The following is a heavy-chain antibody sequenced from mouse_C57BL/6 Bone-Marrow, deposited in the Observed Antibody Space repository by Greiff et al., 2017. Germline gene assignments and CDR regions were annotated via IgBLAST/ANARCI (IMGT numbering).Heavy chain of an antibody. J-gene: IGHJ1*03. CDR2: IYPGDGDT. CDR1: GYAFSSSW. D-gene: IGHD2-4*01. Sequence: QVQLKESGPELVKPGASVKISCKASGYAFSSSWMNWVKQRPGKGLEWIGRIYPGDGDTNYNGKFKGKATLTADKSSSTAYMQLSSLTSEDSAVYFCASSTMITTRYFDVWGTGTTVTVSS. CDR3: ASSTMITTRYFDV. V-gene: IGHV1-82*01.